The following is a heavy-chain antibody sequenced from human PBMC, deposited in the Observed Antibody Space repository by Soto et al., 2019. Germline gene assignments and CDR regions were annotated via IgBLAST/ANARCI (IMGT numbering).Heavy chain of an antibody. Sequence: QVQLLESGPGLVKPSQTLSLSRIVSGASLSSGGYYWNWIRQHPWKGLEWIGYIYFDGMTYYNPSLESRVTMSIDASKNQFYLHLSSVTAADTAVYYCARDRYGDYYAYWGQGILVTVSS. CDR2: IYFDGMT. J-gene: IGHJ4*02. V-gene: IGHV4-31*03. D-gene: IGHD3-22*01. CDR1: GASLSSGGYY. CDR3: ARDRYGDYYAY.